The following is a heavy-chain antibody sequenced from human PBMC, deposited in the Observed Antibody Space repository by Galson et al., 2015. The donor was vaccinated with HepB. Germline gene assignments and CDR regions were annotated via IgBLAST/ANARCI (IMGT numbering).Heavy chain of an antibody. CDR3: ARVNVVAAPAWYFDL. Sequence: SLRLSCAASGFNVSMKYMSWVRQAPGKGLECVSVIHSGAYTYNADSVKGRFTISRDTSKNTLSLHMTSLRVDDTAVYYCARVNVVAAPAWYFDLWGRGTLVSVSS. V-gene: IGHV3-53*01. D-gene: IGHD2-15*01. CDR1: GFNVSMKY. J-gene: IGHJ2*01. CDR2: IHSGAYT.